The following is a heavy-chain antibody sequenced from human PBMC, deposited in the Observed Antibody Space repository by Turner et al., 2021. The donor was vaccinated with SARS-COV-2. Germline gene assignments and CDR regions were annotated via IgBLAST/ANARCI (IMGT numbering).Heavy chain of an antibody. D-gene: IGHD2-15*01. Sequence: QLHLQEWGQGMAKPSATASPNGPVAGGPVNSSGYYWGWIRQPPGKGLEWTGSIYYSGTTYDNPSLKSRVTISVDTSKNQFSLKLSAGTAADTAVYYCARDGCSGGSCYPDYYYGMDVWGKGTTVTVSS. V-gene: IGHV4-39*02. CDR1: GGPVNSSGYY. CDR2: IYYSGTT. J-gene: IGHJ6*04. CDR3: ARDGCSGGSCYPDYYYGMDV.